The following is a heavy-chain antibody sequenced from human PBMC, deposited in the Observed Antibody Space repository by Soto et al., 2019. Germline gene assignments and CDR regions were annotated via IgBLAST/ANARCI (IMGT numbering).Heavy chain of an antibody. D-gene: IGHD2-2*02. Sequence: RASVKVSCKASGFTFTSSAVQWVRQARGQRLEWIGWIVVGSGNTNHAQKFQERVTITRDMSTSTAYMELSSLRSEDTAVYYCAADPRYTVPAPPWGQGTLVTVSS. V-gene: IGHV1-58*01. J-gene: IGHJ4*02. CDR3: AADPRYTVPAPP. CDR2: IVVGSGNT. CDR1: GFTFTSSA.